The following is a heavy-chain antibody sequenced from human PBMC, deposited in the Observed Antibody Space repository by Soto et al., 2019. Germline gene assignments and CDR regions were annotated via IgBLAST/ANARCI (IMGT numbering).Heavy chain of an antibody. J-gene: IGHJ6*02. CDR3: ARDRGIVVVPAAILDYYYYGMDV. D-gene: IGHD2-2*01. Sequence: EVQLVESGGGLVKPGGSLRLSCAASGFTFSSYSMNWFRQAPGKGLEWVSSISSSSSYIYYADSVKGRFTISRDNAKNPLYLQMNGLRAEDTAVYYCARDRGIVVVPAAILDYYYYGMDVCGQGTTVTVSS. CDR2: ISSSSSYI. CDR1: GFTFSSYS. V-gene: IGHV3-21*01.